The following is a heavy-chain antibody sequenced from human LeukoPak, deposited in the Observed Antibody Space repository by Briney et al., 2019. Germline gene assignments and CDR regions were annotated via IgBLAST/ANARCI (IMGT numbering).Heavy chain of an antibody. D-gene: IGHD2-15*01. CDR3: AREGPELGYCSY. CDR2: IIPMFGTA. V-gene: IGHV1-69*13. Sequence: GASVKVSCKASGGTFSSYAINWVRQAPGQGLEWMGGIIPMFGTANYTQKFQGRVTIIADEYTSTAYMELNRLRFKDTAVYYCAREGPELGYCSYWGQGTLVIVSS. J-gene: IGHJ4*02. CDR1: GGTFSSYA.